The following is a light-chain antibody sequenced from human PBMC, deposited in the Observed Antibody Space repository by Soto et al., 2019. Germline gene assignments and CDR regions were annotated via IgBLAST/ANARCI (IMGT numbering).Light chain of an antibody. V-gene: IGLV1-44*01. Sequence: QSVLTQPPSASGTPAQRVTISCSGSSSNIGTNPVNWYQQLPGTAPKLLIYTNYQRPSGVPDRFSGSKSGTSASLAISGLQSEDEADYYCAAWDDSLNGHVFGTGTKVTVL. J-gene: IGLJ1*01. CDR3: AAWDDSLNGHV. CDR1: SSNIGTNP. CDR2: TNY.